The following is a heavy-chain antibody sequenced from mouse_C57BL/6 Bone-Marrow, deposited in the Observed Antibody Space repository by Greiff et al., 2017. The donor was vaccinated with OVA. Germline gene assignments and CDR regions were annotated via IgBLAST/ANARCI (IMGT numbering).Heavy chain of an antibody. CDR2: IYPGSGST. J-gene: IGHJ4*01. V-gene: IGHV1-55*01. CDR1: GYTFTSYW. CDR3: ARKGRIYYYAMDY. Sequence: VQLQQPGAELVKPGASVKMSCKASGYTFTSYWITWVKQRPGQGLEWIGDIYPGSGSTNYNEKFKSKATLTVDTSSSTAYMQLSSLTSEDSAVYYCARKGRIYYYAMDYWGQGTSVTVSS.